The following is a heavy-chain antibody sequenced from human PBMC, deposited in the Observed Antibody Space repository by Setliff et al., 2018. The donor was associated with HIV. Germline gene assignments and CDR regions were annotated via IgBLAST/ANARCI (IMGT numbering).Heavy chain of an antibody. CDR3: VKGDNFWTGYSTYFEFDP. Sequence: PGGSLRLSCAASGFIFSTYWMSWVRQAPGKGLGWVASINHDGSEKFYADSVRGRFTISRDNSKNKLYLQMNSLRIEDTAIYYCVKGDNFWTGYSTYFEFDPWGQGTLVTVSS. CDR1: GFIFSTYW. D-gene: IGHD3-3*01. V-gene: IGHV3-7*01. J-gene: IGHJ5*02. CDR2: INHDGSEK.